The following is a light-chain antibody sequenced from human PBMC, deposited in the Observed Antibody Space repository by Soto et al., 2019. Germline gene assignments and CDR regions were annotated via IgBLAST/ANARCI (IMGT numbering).Light chain of an antibody. CDR2: GNT. V-gene: IGLV1-40*01. CDR3: QSYDSSLRSYV. J-gene: IGLJ1*01. Sequence: QSVLTQPPSVSGAPGQRVTISCTGSNCNIGAGSDVHWYQHLPGTAPKLLIYGNTNRPSGVPDRFSGSQSGTSASLAITGLQAEDEADYYCQSYDSSLRSYVVGAGTKVTVL. CDR1: NCNIGAGSD.